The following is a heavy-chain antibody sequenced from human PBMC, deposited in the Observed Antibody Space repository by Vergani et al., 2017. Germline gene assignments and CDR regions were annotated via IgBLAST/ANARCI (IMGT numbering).Heavy chain of an antibody. D-gene: IGHD1-1*01. V-gene: IGHV5-51*01. J-gene: IGHJ4*02. CDR1: EYSFGNYW. Sequence: EVALVQSGPEMRKPGESLKISCKGSEYSFGNYWIVWARQMPGKGLECMGIIYPADSDTRYSPSFQGQVTISADKSISTAFLQWDSLKASDTALYYCARHTTYTDSWGQGTLVTVSS. CDR2: IYPADSDT. CDR3: ARHTTYTDS.